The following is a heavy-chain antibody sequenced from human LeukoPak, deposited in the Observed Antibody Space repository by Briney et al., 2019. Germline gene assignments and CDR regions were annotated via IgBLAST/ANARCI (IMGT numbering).Heavy chain of an antibody. CDR3: ARMDSRVYDFLTGYQNNWFDP. Sequence: ASVKVSCKASGYTFTSYDINWVRQAPGQGLEWMGWMNPNSGKTGYAQKFSGRVTMTSNTTISTAYMELSSLRSEDTAVYYCARMDSRVYDFLTGYQNNWFDPWGQGTLVTVSS. J-gene: IGHJ5*02. CDR2: MNPNSGKT. CDR1: GYTFTSYD. V-gene: IGHV1-8*01. D-gene: IGHD3-9*01.